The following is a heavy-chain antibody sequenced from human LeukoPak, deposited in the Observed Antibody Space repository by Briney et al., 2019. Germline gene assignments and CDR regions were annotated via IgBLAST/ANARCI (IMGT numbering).Heavy chain of an antibody. D-gene: IGHD3-10*01. V-gene: IGHV3-7*01. CDR1: GFTFRSYW. CDR2: IKQDGSET. CDR3: ARGGQAGTGDL. Sequence: GGSLRLSCAASGFTFRSYWMTWVRQSPGKGLEWVANIKQDGSETYHVASVKGRFTISRDNAKDSLYLEMNSLRAEDTAVYYCARGGQAGTGDLWGERTLVTVSS. J-gene: IGHJ5*02.